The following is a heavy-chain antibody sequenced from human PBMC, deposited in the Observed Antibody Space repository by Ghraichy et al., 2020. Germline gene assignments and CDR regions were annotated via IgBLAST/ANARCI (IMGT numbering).Heavy chain of an antibody. CDR2: ISYSGTT. V-gene: IGHV4-39*01. CDR1: GGCISSSNYY. J-gene: IGHJ4*02. Sequence: SETLSLTCTVSGGCISSSNYYWGCIRQSPGKGLEWIGSISYSGTTYYNPSLKSRVTISVDTSKTQFSLKLSSVTAADTAGYYCLRRAGKGNTYGYLYFDSGGQGTLVTVSS. CDR3: LRRAGKGNTYGYLYFDS. D-gene: IGHD5-18*01.